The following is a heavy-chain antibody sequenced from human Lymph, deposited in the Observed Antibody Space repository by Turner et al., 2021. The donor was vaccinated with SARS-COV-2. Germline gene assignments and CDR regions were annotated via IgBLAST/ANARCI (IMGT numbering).Heavy chain of an antibody. CDR3: ARDIPTTADYFDY. CDR2: ISSSSSYI. J-gene: IGHJ4*02. V-gene: IGHV3-21*01. D-gene: IGHD4-17*01. CDR1: GFPFSTYS. Sequence: EVQLVESGGGLVKPGGSLRLSCAASGFPFSTYSMNWVRQAPGKGLEWSSSISSSSSYIYYADSVKGRFTISRDDAKNSLYLQMNSLRAEDTAVYYCARDIPTTADYFDYWGQGTLVTVSS.